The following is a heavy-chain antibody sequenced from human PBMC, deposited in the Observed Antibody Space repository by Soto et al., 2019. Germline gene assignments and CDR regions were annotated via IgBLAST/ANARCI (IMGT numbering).Heavy chain of an antibody. V-gene: IGHV4-59*01. Sequence: SETLSLTCTVSGGSISSYYWSWIRQPPGKGLEWIGYVYYRGTTNYNPSLKSRVTMSVDTSKNQFSLKLGSVTAADTAVYYCAREYNYDSSGIGFDSWGQGTQVTVPQ. J-gene: IGHJ4*02. CDR1: GGSISSYY. CDR2: VYYRGTT. D-gene: IGHD3-22*01. CDR3: AREYNYDSSGIGFDS.